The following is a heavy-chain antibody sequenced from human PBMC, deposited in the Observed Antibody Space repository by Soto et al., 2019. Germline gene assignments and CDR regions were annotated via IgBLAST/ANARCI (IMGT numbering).Heavy chain of an antibody. CDR3: ARGFAVTATYTFDP. CDR2: ISRDGSDT. V-gene: IGHV3-74*01. J-gene: IGHJ5*02. CDR1: GFSFNSYC. Sequence: PGESLKISCAASGFSFNSYCMHWVRQAPGKGLVWVSRISRDGSDTNYADSVKDRFTVSRDNAKNTLYLQMNSLRAEDTAVYYCARGFAVTATYTFDPWGQGTLVTVSS. D-gene: IGHD2-21*02.